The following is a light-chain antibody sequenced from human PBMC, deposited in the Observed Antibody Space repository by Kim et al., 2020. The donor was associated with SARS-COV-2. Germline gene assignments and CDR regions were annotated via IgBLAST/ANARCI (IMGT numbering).Light chain of an antibody. CDR3: QTWGTGTWV. Sequence: ASVKLTCTCSSRHSSDAIAWHQQQPEKGTRYLMKLNSDGSHSKGDGIPYRFSSSSSGAERYRTISSLQSEDEADYYCQTWGTGTWVFGGGTQLTVL. CDR2: LNSDGSH. J-gene: IGLJ3*02. CDR1: SRHSSDA. V-gene: IGLV4-69*01.